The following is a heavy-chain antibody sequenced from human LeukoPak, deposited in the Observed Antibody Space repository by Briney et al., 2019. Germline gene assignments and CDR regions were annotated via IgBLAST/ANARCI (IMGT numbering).Heavy chain of an antibody. CDR1: AGSMSGYY. CDR3: ARDRQQWPYYGMDV. V-gene: IGHV4-59*01. CDR2: IYYSGST. Sequence: SETLSLTCTVFAGSMSGYYWSWIRQPPGKGLAWIGYIYYSGSTNYNPSLKSRVTISVDTSKNQFSLKLSSVTAADTAVYYCARDRQQWPYYGMDVWGQGTTVTVSS. D-gene: IGHD6-19*01. J-gene: IGHJ6*02.